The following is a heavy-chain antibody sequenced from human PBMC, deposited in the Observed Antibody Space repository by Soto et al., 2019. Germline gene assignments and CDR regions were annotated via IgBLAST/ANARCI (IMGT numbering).Heavy chain of an antibody. D-gene: IGHD3-3*01. V-gene: IGHV3-66*01. CDR1: GFTVSSNY. Sequence: EVQLVESGGGLVQPGGSLRLSCAASGFTVSSNYMSWVRQAPGKGLEWVSVIYSGGSTYYADSVKGRFTISRDNSKNTLYLQMNSLRPEDTAVYYCARVGDFWSGYNPWGQGTLVTVSS. CDR2: IYSGGST. J-gene: IGHJ5*02. CDR3: ARVGDFWSGYNP.